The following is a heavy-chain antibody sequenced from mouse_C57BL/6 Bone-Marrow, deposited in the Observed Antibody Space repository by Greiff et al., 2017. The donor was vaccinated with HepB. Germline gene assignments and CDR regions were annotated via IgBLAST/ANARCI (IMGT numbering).Heavy chain of an antibody. Sequence: EVQLQQSGPGLVKPSQTVFLTCTVTGISITTGNYRWSWIRQFPGNKLEWIGYIYYSGTITYNPSLASRTTITRDTPKNQFFLEMNSLTAEDTATYYCARDRRWRLDWYFDVWGTGTTVTVSS. J-gene: IGHJ1*03. CDR3: ARDRRWRLDWYFDV. V-gene: IGHV3-5*01. CDR2: IYYSGTI. CDR1: GISITTGNYR. D-gene: IGHD3-2*02.